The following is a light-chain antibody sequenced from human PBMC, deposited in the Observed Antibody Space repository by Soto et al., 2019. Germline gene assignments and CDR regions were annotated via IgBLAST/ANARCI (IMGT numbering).Light chain of an antibody. V-gene: IGKV3-20*01. CDR2: GAS. Sequence: EIVLTQSPGTLSLSPGERATLSCRASQSVSSSYLAWYQQKPGQAPRLLIYGASSRATGIPDRFSGSGSGKDFTLTISRLETEDFAVYYCQQYGSSRPITFGQGTRLEI. CDR3: QQYGSSRPIT. J-gene: IGKJ5*01. CDR1: QSVSSSY.